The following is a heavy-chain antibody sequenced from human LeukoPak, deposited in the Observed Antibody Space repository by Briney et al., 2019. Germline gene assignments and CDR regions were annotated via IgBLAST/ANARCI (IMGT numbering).Heavy chain of an antibody. CDR2: ISGSGGST. CDR3: AKGGYDFWSGYQPDYIDY. D-gene: IGHD3-3*01. CDR1: GFTFSSYA. J-gene: IGHJ4*02. V-gene: IGHV3-23*01. Sequence: PGGSLRLSCAASGFTFSSYAMSRVRQAPGKGLEWVSAISGSGGSTYYADSVKGRFTISRDNSKNTLYLQMNSLRAEDTAVYYCAKGGYDFWSGYQPDYIDYWGQGTLVTVSS.